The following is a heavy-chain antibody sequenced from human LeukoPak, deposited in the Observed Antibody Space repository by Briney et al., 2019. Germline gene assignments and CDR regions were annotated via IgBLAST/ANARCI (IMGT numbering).Heavy chain of an antibody. V-gene: IGHV3-30*18. CDR1: GFTFSSYG. Sequence: PGGSLRLSCAASGFTFSSYGMHWVRPAPGKGLEWVAVISYDGSNKYYADSVKGRFTISRDNSKNTLYLQMNSLRAEDTAVYYCAKDAGYWGQGTLVTVSS. J-gene: IGHJ4*02. CDR2: ISYDGSNK. CDR3: AKDAGY.